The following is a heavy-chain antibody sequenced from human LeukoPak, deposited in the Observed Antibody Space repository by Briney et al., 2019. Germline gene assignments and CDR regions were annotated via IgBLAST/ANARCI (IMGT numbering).Heavy chain of an antibody. Sequence: GGSLRLSCAASGFLFSSHAMCWVRQASGKGLEWVSSISGSGGSTLYADSVKGRFTISRDNSKNTLYLHMNSLRAEDTAVYYCAKAYYDSSGYYNYFDYWGQGTLVTVSS. CDR1: GFLFSSHA. V-gene: IGHV3-23*01. J-gene: IGHJ4*02. D-gene: IGHD3-22*01. CDR3: AKAYYDSSGYYNYFDY. CDR2: ISGSGGST.